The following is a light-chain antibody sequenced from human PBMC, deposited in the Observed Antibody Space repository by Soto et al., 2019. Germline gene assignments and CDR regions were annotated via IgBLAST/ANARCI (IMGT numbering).Light chain of an antibody. J-gene: IGKJ2*01. CDR3: QQRSNWPPYT. Sequence: IVLTHAPATLSLSPGERATLSCRASQSVSSDLAWYQQKPGQAPRLLIYDASNRATGIPARFSGSGSVTDFTLTISSLEPEDFAVYYCQQRSNWPPYTFGQGTKLEIK. CDR1: QSVSSD. V-gene: IGKV3-11*01. CDR2: DAS.